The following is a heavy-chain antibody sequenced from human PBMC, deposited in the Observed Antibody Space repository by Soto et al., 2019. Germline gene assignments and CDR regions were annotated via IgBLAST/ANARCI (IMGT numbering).Heavy chain of an antibody. V-gene: IGHV4-30-2*01. D-gene: IGHD4-17*01. CDR3: AIQVATVTTNRLFDD. CDR1: GGSISSGGYS. CDR2: MYHSGST. Sequence: SETLSLTCSVSGGSISSGGYSWSWIRQPPGKGLEWIGYMYHSGSTHYNPSLKSRVTISIDRSKNQFSLKLSSVTAADTAVYYCAIQVATVTTNRLFDDWGQGTPVTVAS. J-gene: IGHJ4*02.